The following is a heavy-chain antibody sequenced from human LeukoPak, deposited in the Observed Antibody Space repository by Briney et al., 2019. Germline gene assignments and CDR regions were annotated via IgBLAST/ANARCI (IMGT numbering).Heavy chain of an antibody. Sequence: GGSLRLSCAASGFTFSSYWMSWVRQAPGKGLDWVANIKQDGSEKYYVDPVKGRFTISRDNAKNSLYLQMNSLRAEDTAVYYCARDGETGEIDYWGQGTLVTVSS. J-gene: IGHJ4*02. CDR2: IKQDGSEK. CDR3: ARDGETGEIDY. D-gene: IGHD7-27*01. V-gene: IGHV3-7*05. CDR1: GFTFSSYW.